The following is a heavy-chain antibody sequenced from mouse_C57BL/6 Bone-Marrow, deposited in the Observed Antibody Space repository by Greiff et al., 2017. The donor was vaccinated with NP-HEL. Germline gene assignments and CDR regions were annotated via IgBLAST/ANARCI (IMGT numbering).Heavy chain of an antibody. Sequence: EVKLMESGPVLVKPGASVKMSCKASGYTFTDYYMNWVKQSHGKSLEWIGVINPYNGGTSYNQKFKGKATLTVDKSSSTAYMELNSLTSEDSAVYYCAREGIKGFAYGGQGTLVTVSA. J-gene: IGHJ3*01. D-gene: IGHD2-4*01. V-gene: IGHV1-19*01. CDR3: AREGIKGFAY. CDR2: INPYNGGT. CDR1: GYTFTDYY.